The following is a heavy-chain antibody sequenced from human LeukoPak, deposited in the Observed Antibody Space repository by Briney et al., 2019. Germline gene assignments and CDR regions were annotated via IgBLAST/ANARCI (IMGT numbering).Heavy chain of an antibody. CDR3: TTESWIQLWAFDH. V-gene: IGHV3-15*01. D-gene: IGHD5-18*01. CDR1: GFTFSNAW. Sequence: GGSLRLSCAASGFTFSNAWMSWVRQAPGKGLEWVGRIKSKTDGGTTDYAAPVKGRFTISGDDSKNTLYLQMNSLKTEDTAVYYCTTESWIQLWAFDHWGQGTLVTVSS. J-gene: IGHJ4*02. CDR2: IKSKTDGGTT.